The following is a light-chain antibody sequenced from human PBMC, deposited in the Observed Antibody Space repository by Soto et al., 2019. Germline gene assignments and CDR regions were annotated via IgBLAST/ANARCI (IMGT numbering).Light chain of an antibody. CDR3: QQSYSTPTYT. CDR2: GTF. CDR1: QDIKTY. V-gene: IGKV1-39*01. J-gene: IGKJ2*01. Sequence: IQLTQSPSSLSASVGDRVSITCRASQDIKTYLAWYQQKQGKAPKLLISGTFTLQSGVPSRFSGSGSGTDFTLTISSLQPEDFATYYCQQSYSTPTYTFGQGTKLEIK.